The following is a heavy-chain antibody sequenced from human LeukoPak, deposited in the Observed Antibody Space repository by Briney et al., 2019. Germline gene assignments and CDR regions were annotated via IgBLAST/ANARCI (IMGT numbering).Heavy chain of an antibody. V-gene: IGHV3-74*01. J-gene: IGHJ6*02. Sequence: PGGSLRLSCAASGFTFSSHLMHWVRQAPGKGLVWVSRISSDGTYTNYADSVRGRFTISRDNAKNTLYLQMNSLRAEDTAVYYCARFTMVRGVIPYGMDVWGQGTTVTVSS. CDR1: GFTFSSHL. D-gene: IGHD3-10*01. CDR3: ARFTMVRGVIPYGMDV. CDR2: ISSDGTYT.